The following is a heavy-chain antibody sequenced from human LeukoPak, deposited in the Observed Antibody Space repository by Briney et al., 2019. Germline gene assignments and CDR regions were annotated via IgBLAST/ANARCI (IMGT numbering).Heavy chain of an antibody. CDR2: IWYDGSNK. V-gene: IGHV3-33*06. D-gene: IGHD2-2*01. CDR3: VKDGDIVVEHYYYYMDV. Sequence: GGSLRLSCAASGFTFSSYGMHWVRQAPGKGLEWVAVIWYDGSNKYYADSVKGRFTISRDNSKNTLYLQMNSLRAEDTAVYYCVKDGDIVVEHYYYYMDVWGKGTTVTVSS. CDR1: GFTFSSYG. J-gene: IGHJ6*03.